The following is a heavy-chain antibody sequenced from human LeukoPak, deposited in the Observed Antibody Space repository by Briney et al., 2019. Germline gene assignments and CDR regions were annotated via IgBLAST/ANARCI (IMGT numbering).Heavy chain of an antibody. Sequence: SETLSLTCAVYGGSFSGYYWSWIRQPPGKGLEWIGEINHSGSTNYNPSLKSRVTISVDTSKNQFSLKLSSVTAADTAVYYCARGTISGVVIRWGQGTLVTVSS. CDR1: GGSFSGYY. J-gene: IGHJ4*02. V-gene: IGHV4-34*01. CDR2: INHSGST. CDR3: ARGTISGVVIR. D-gene: IGHD3-3*01.